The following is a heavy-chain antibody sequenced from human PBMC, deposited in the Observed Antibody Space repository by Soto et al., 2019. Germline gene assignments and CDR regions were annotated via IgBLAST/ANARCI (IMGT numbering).Heavy chain of an antibody. CDR3: ARQIYDSDTGPNFQYYFES. CDR1: GYSFAGYW. Sequence: GESPKISCTGSGYSFAGYWITWVRQKPGKGLEWMGRIDPRDSQTYYSSSFRGHVTISVTKSITTVFLQWSSLRASDTAMYYCARQIYDSDTGPNFQYYFESWGQGTPVTVSS. V-gene: IGHV5-10-1*01. D-gene: IGHD3-22*01. CDR2: IDPRDSQT. J-gene: IGHJ4*02.